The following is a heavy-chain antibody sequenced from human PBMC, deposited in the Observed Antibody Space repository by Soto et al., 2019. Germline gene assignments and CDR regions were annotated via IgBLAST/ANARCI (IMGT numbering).Heavy chain of an antibody. J-gene: IGHJ5*02. D-gene: IGHD6-19*01. CDR1: GYTCTSYA. CDR3: ARDVRIAVAGTFP. V-gene: IGHV1-3*01. CDR2: INAGNGNT. Sequence: ASVKVSCKASGYTCTSYAMHWVRQAPGQRLEWMGWINAGNGNTKYSQKFQGRVTITRDTSASTAYMELSSLRSEDTAVYYCARDVRIAVAGTFPWGQGTLVTVSS.